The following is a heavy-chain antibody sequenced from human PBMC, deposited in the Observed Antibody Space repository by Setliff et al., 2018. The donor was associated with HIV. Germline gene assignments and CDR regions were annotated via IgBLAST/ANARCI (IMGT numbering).Heavy chain of an antibody. Sequence: SETLSLTCTVSGGSISSSSYYWGWIRQSPGKGLEWIGEINHSGSTLYKPSLKSRVTMSVDTSKNQFSLKLNSVTAADTAVYHCARLSSYRSSSYYFDYRGQGALVTVSS. CDR2: INHSGST. CDR3: ARLSSYRSSSYYFDY. D-gene: IGHD6-6*01. CDR1: GGSISSSSYY. V-gene: IGHV4-39*01. J-gene: IGHJ4*02.